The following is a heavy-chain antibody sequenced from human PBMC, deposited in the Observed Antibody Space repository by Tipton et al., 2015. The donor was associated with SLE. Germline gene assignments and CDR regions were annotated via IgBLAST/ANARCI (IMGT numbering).Heavy chain of an antibody. D-gene: IGHD6-6*01. J-gene: IGHJ4*02. CDR3: ARGRGSSSSGHY. Sequence: TLSLTCAVYGGSFSGYYWSWIRQPPGKGLEWIGEIIHSGSTNYNPSLKSRVTISVDTSKNQFSLKLSSVTAADTAVYYCARGRGSSSSGHYWGQGTLVTVSS. CDR1: GGSFSGYY. CDR2: IIHSGST. V-gene: IGHV4-34*01.